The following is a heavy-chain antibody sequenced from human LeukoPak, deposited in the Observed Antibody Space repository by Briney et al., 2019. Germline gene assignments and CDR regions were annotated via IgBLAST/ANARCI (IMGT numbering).Heavy chain of an antibody. CDR1: GGSISSYY. CDR3: ARVYYYDSSGYYYYYYGMDV. J-gene: IGHJ6*02. CDR2: IYYSGST. D-gene: IGHD3-22*01. Sequence: PSETLSLTCTVSGGSISSYYWSWIRQPPGKGLEWIGYIYYSGSTNYNPFLKSRVTISVDTSKNQFSLKLSSVTAADTAVYYCARVYYYDSSGYYYYYYGMDVWGQGTTVTVSS. V-gene: IGHV4-59*01.